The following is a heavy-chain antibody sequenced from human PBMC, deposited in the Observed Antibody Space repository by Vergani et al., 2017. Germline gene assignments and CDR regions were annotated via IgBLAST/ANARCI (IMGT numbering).Heavy chain of an antibody. D-gene: IGHD5-12*01. CDR1: GFTFGDYA. CDR2: IRSKAYGGTT. CDR3: TRVRIDSGYDWVVYYYYGMDV. Sequence: EVQLVESGGGLVQPGRSLRLSCTASGFTFGDYAMSWVRQAPGKGLEWIGFIRSKAYGGTTEDAASVKGRFTISRDDSKSIAYLQMNSLKTEDTAVYYCTRVRIDSGYDWVVYYYYGMDVWGQGP. J-gene: IGHJ6*02. V-gene: IGHV3-49*04.